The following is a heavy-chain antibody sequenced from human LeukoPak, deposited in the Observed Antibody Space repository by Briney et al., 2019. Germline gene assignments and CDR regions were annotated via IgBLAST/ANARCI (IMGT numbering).Heavy chain of an antibody. D-gene: IGHD1-26*01. J-gene: IGHJ4*02. CDR3: AKGTGSYYAGFDY. V-gene: IGHV3-21*04. CDR2: ISSSSSYI. CDR1: GFTFSSYS. Sequence: PGGSLRLSCAASGFTFSSYSMNWVRQAPGKGLEWVSSISSSSSYIYYADSVKGRFTISRDNAKNSLYLQMNSPRAEDTAVYYCAKGTGSYYAGFDYWGQGTLVTVSS.